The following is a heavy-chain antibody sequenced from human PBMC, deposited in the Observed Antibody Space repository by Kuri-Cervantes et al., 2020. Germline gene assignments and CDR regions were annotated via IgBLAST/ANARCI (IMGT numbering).Heavy chain of an antibody. CDR2: ISYDGSNK. D-gene: IGHD3-3*02. CDR3: ARELASLNAFDI. J-gene: IGHJ3*02. Sequence: LSLTCAASGFTFSSYSMNWVRQAPGKGLEWVAVISYDGSNKYYADSVKGRFTISRDNSKNTLYLQMNSLRAEDTAVYYCARELASLNAFDIWGQGTMVTVSS. V-gene: IGHV3-30*03. CDR1: GFTFSSYS.